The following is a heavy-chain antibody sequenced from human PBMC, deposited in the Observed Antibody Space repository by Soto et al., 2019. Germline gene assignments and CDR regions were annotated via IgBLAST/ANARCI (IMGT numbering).Heavy chain of an antibody. CDR3: ARVGCGGDCYTYYYGMDV. CDR1: GYTFTSYG. Sequence: ASVKVSCKASGYTFTSYGISWVRQAPGQGLEWMGWISAYNGNTNYAQKLQGRVTMTTDTSTSTAYMELRSLRSEDTAVYYCARVGCGGDCYTYYYGMDVWGQGTTVTVSS. CDR2: ISAYNGNT. D-gene: IGHD2-21*02. J-gene: IGHJ6*02. V-gene: IGHV1-18*01.